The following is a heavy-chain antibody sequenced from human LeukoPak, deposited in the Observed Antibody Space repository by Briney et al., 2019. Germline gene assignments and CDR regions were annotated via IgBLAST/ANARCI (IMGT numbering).Heavy chain of an antibody. Sequence: KSSETLSLTCTVSGGSISSGDYYWSWIRQPPGKGLEWIGYIYYSGSTYYNPSLKSRVTISVDTSKNQFSLELSSVTAADTAVYYCARDVGRYGWFDPWGQGTLVTVSS. J-gene: IGHJ5*02. D-gene: IGHD4-17*01. CDR3: ARDVGRYGWFDP. CDR1: GGSISSGDYY. CDR2: IYYSGST. V-gene: IGHV4-30-4*08.